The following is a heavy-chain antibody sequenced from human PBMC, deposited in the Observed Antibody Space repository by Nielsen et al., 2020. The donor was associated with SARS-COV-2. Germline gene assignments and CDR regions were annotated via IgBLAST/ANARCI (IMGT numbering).Heavy chain of an antibody. CDR2: INSGGDII. D-gene: IGHD1-26*01. Sequence: GGSLRLSCAASGFTFRSYWMHWVRQAPGKGLVWVSRINSGGDIISYADSVKGRFTISRDNAKNTLYLQMNSLRAEDTAVYYCARDRGGSYSGFDYWGQGTLVTVSS. CDR1: GFTFRSYW. V-gene: IGHV3-74*01. J-gene: IGHJ4*02. CDR3: ARDRGGSYSGFDY.